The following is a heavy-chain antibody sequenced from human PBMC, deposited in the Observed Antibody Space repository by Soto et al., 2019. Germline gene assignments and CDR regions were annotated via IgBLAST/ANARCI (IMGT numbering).Heavy chain of an antibody. V-gene: IGHV1-69*06. CDR3: ARQYCSGGSCYLSASPHWFDP. Sequence: ASVKVSCKASGGTFSSYAISWVRQAPGQGLEWMGGIIPIFGTANYAQKFQGRVTITADKSTSTAYMELSSLRSEDTAVYYCARQYCSGGSCYLSASPHWFDPWGQGTLVTVS. CDR1: GGTFSSYA. CDR2: IIPIFGTA. J-gene: IGHJ5*02. D-gene: IGHD2-15*01.